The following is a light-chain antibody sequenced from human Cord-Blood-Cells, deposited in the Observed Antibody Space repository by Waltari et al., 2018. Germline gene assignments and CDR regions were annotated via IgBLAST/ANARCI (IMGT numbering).Light chain of an antibody. CDR2: DAS. CDR1: QSVSSY. CDR3: QQRSNWPPPYT. J-gene: IGKJ2*01. Sequence: EIVLTQSPATLSLSPGERATLCCRASQSVSSYLAWYQQKPGQAPRLLIYDASNRATGIPARFSGSGSGTDFTLTISSLEPEDFAVYYCQQRSNWPPPYTFGQGTKLEIK. V-gene: IGKV3-11*01.